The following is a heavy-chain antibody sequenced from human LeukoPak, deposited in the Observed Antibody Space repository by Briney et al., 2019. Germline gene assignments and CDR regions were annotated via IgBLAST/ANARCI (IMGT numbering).Heavy chain of an antibody. V-gene: IGHV1-69*04. Sequence: GASVKVSCKASGGTFSSYAISWVRQAPGQGLEWMGRIIPILGIATYAQKFQGRVTITADKSTSTAYMELSSLRSEDTAVYYCARGVAAAGRYYYYGMDVWGQGTTVTVSS. CDR1: GGTFSSYA. CDR2: IIPILGIA. D-gene: IGHD6-13*01. CDR3: ARGVAAAGRYYYYGMDV. J-gene: IGHJ6*02.